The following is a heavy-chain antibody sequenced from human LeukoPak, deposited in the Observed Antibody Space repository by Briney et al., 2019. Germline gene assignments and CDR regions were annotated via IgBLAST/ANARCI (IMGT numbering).Heavy chain of an antibody. CDR2: INHSGST. CDR1: GYSISSGYY. Sequence: SETLSLTCTVSGYSISSGYYWGWIRQPPGKGLEWIGEINHSGSTNYNPSLKSRVTISVDTSKNQFSLKLSSVTAADTAVYYCARAAGIDAFDIWGQGTMVTVSS. V-gene: IGHV4-38-2*02. J-gene: IGHJ3*02. CDR3: ARAAGIDAFDI. D-gene: IGHD1-14*01.